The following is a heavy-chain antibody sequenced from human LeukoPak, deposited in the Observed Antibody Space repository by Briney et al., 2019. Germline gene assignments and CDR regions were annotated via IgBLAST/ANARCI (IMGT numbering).Heavy chain of an antibody. CDR2: VSTSGDNTDYTDAT. CDR1: GFSLSTYA. Sequence: PGGSLRLSCAASGFSLSTYAMTWVRQAPGKGLEWVSTVSTSGDNTDYTDATYYADPVKGRFTISTDSSKNTVYLQMNSLRAKDTAVYYCAREEYGVLDVWGQGTSVTVSS. V-gene: IGHV3-23*01. J-gene: IGHJ6*02. D-gene: IGHD4-17*01. CDR3: AREEYGVLDV.